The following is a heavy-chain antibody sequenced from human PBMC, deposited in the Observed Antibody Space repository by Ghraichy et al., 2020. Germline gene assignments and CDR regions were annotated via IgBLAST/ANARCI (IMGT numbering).Heavy chain of an antibody. D-gene: IGHD6-13*01. V-gene: IGHV3-73*01. J-gene: IGHJ4*02. CDR3: SRLGVASTGSFD. CDR1: GFTFSGSA. Sequence: GGSLTLSCAASGFTFSGSAMHWVRQASGKGLEWVGRIRTKANNFETAYATSVKGRFTISRDDSRSTAYLRMNSLKTEDTAIYYCSRLGVASTGSFDWGQGTLVIVSS. CDR2: IRTKANNFET.